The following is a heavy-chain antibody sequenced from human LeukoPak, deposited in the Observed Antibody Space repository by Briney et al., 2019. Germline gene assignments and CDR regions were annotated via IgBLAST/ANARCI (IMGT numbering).Heavy chain of an antibody. Sequence: ASVKVSCKASGYTFTDFYIHWVRQAPGQGLEWMGWINPNNGGTNYAQKFHGRVTMTRETSSSTAYMELSRLTSDDTAVYYCARDGVPGYQLLVSNWFDPWGQGTLVTVSS. V-gene: IGHV1-2*02. D-gene: IGHD2-2*01. CDR3: ARDGVPGYQLLVSNWFDP. CDR1: GYTFTDFY. J-gene: IGHJ5*02. CDR2: INPNNGGT.